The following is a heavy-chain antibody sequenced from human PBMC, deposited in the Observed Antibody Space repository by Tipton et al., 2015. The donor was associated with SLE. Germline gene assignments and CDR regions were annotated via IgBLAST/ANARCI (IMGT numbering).Heavy chain of an antibody. CDR3: ARRINLDY. CDR1: GFTFSRYG. J-gene: IGHJ4*02. Sequence: SLRLSCAASGFTFSRYGMHWGRQAPGKSLEWVAFIQFDGNVKQYADSVKGRFTISRDNSKNTLYMRMNSLRAEDTAVYYCARRINLDYWGQGTLVTVSS. V-gene: IGHV3-30*02. D-gene: IGHD3-16*01. CDR2: IQFDGNVK.